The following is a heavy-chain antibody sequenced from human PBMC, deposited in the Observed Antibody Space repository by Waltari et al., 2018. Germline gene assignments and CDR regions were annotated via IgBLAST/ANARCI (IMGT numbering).Heavy chain of an antibody. CDR1: GGSISSSSYY. J-gene: IGHJ4*02. CDR3: ATKRESSASGFDY. V-gene: IGHV4-39*01. CDR2: IYYSGST. Sequence: QLQLQESGPGLVKPSETLSFTCTVSGGSISSSSYYWGWIRQPPGKGLEWIGSIYYSGSTYYNPSLKSRGTISGDTSKNQFSRKLSSVTAADTAVYYCATKRESSASGFDYWGQGTLVTVSS. D-gene: IGHD6-19*01.